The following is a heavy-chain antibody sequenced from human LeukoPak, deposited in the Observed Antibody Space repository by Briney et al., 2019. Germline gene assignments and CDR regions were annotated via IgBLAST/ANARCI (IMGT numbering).Heavy chain of an antibody. CDR2: IWYDGSNK. CDR1: GFTFSSYG. Sequence: GGSLRLSCAASGFTFSSYGMHWVRQAPGKGLEWVAVIWYDGSNKYYADSVKGRFTISRDNSKNTLYLQMNSLRAEDMAVYYCAREGSMDTFDYWGQGTLVTVSS. CDR3: AREGSMDTFDY. J-gene: IGHJ4*02. V-gene: IGHV3-33*01. D-gene: IGHD5-18*01.